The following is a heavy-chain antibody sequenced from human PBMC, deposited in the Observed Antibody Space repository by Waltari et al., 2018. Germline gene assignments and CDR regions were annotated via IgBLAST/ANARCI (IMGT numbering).Heavy chain of an antibody. CDR2: IYSSGST. Sequence: QVQLQESGPGLVKPSETLSLTCTVPGGSISSYYWSLIRQPPGKGLEWIVYIYSSGSTNYNPSLKSRVTISVDTSKNQFSLKLSSVTAADTAVYYCAREDYYGSGSYSRRYYYYYMDVWGKGTTVTVSS. CDR3: AREDYYGSGSYSRRYYYYYMDV. V-gene: IGHV4-59*01. CDR1: GGSISSYY. J-gene: IGHJ6*03. D-gene: IGHD3-10*01.